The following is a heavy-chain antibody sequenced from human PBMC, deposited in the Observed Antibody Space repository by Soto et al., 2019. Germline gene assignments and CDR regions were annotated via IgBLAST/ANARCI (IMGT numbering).Heavy chain of an antibody. CDR1: GGSFSGYY. CDR3: ARGWPAAGQMADHFRY. Sequence: QVQLHQWGAGLLKPSETLSLSCAVYGGSFSGYYWSWIRQPPGKGLEWIGEINHSGSTNYNPSLKSRVTISVDTSKNQFFLKLTSVTAADTAVYHCARGWPAAGQMADHFRYWGRGTLVTVSS. D-gene: IGHD6-13*01. V-gene: IGHV4-34*01. CDR2: INHSGST. J-gene: IGHJ1*01.